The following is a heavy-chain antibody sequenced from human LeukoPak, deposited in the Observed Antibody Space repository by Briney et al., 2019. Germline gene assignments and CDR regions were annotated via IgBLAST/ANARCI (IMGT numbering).Heavy chain of an antibody. V-gene: IGHV4-59*01. J-gene: IGHJ6*02. CDR3: AREGVCGGDCRYGMDV. D-gene: IGHD2-21*02. CDR2: IYYSGSN. Sequence: SETLSLTCTVSGDSINSYYWIWLRQPPGKGREGIGYIYYSGSNSYHHSLKSRVTISVDASKNQFSLKMSSVTAADTAVYYCAREGVCGGDCRYGMDVWGQGTTVTVSS. CDR1: GDSINSYY.